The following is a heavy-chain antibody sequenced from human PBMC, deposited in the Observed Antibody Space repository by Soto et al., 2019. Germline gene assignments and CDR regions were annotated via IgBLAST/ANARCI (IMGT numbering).Heavy chain of an antibody. CDR2: ISGSGGST. J-gene: IGHJ4*02. V-gene: IGHV3-23*01. D-gene: IGHD3-9*01. CDR1: GFTFSSYA. CDR3: AKKVGLVTGNFDY. Sequence: EVQLLESGGGLVQPGGSLRLSCAASGFTFSSYAMSWVRQAPGKGLELVSTISGSGGSTYYAHSVKGRFTISRDNSGDSLYLQMNSLRAEDTAVYYCAKKVGLVTGNFDYWGQGTLVTVSS.